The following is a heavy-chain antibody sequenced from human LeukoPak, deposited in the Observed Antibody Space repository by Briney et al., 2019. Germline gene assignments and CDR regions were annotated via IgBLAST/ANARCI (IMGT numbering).Heavy chain of an antibody. V-gene: IGHV1-2*02. CDR2: INPNSGGT. D-gene: IGHD3-10*01. Sequence: GASVKDSCKASGYTFTGYYIHWVRQAPGQGLEWMGWINPNSGGTNYAQKFQGRVTMTRNTSISTAYMELSSLRSEDTAVYYCASAYGSGSYYSFDYWGQGTLVTVSS. CDR1: GYTFTGYY. CDR3: ASAYGSGSYYSFDY. J-gene: IGHJ4*02.